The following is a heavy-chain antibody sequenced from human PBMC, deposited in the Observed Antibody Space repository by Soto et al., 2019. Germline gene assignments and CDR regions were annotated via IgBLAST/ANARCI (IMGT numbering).Heavy chain of an antibody. Sequence: QVQLVQSGAEVKKPGSSVKVSCKASGGIFSNFAFNWMRQAPGQGLEWMGGIIPTLGTPHYAQKFLGRVTITADASTRTVYMEMSSLTVEDTAVYYGARVGLGAYDYWGQGTLFIVSS. D-gene: IGHD6-19*01. J-gene: IGHJ4*02. V-gene: IGHV1-69*01. CDR3: ARVGLGAYDY. CDR2: IIPTLGTP. CDR1: GGIFSNFA.